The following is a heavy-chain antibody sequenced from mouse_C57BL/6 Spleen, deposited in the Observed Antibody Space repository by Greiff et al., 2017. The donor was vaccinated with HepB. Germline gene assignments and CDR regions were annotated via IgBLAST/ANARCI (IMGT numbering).Heavy chain of an antibody. CDR3: ARGPDY. V-gene: IGHV1-69*01. CDR1: GYTFTSYW. CDR2: IDPSDSYT. Sequence: VQLQQPGAELVMPGASVKLSCKASGYTFTSYWMHWVKQRPGQGLEWIGEIDPSDSYTNYKQKFKGKSTLTVDKSSSTAYMQISSLTSEDSAVYYCARGPDYWGQGTTLTVSS. J-gene: IGHJ2*01.